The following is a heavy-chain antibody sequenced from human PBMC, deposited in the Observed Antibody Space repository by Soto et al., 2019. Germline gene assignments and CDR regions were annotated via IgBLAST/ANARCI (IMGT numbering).Heavy chain of an antibody. J-gene: IGHJ4*02. D-gene: IGHD4-17*01. CDR3: AREGVAAYYYYGMDPVDTGTYYCAHLPWKEMWPRAPVVN. CDR1: GYTFTRSG. Sequence: ASVKVSCKASGYTFTRSGISWVRQAPGQGPEWMGWISSYNGDTNYAQTFQGRVTMTTDTSTSTAYMELRSLRSDDTAVYYCAREGVAAYYYYGMDPVDTGTYYCAHLPWKEMWPRAPVVNWGQGTPVTVSS. CDR2: ISSYNGDT. V-gene: IGHV1-18*01.